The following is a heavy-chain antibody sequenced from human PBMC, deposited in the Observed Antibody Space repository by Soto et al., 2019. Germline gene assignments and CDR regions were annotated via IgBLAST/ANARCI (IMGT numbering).Heavy chain of an antibody. J-gene: IGHJ4*02. CDR3: AKARCTTSNCYVPDY. CDR1: GFSFSTYT. Sequence: EVQLLESGGGSVQPGGSLRLSCAASGFSFSTYTMSWVRRAPGKGLEWLSAISGSGGSPSYADSVQGRFTISRDNPKKTLYLQMNSLRAEDTAVYYCAKARCTTSNCYVPDYWGQGTLVTVSS. D-gene: IGHD2-8*01. V-gene: IGHV3-23*01. CDR2: ISGSGGSP.